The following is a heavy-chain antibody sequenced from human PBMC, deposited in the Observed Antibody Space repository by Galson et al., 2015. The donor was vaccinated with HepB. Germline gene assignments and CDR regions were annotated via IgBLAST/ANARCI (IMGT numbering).Heavy chain of an antibody. J-gene: IGHJ5*02. CDR3: ARDPRLPGDHVVT. Sequence: SVKVSCKASGGTFSSYAISWVRQAPGQGLEWMGGIIPIFGTANYAQKFQGRVTITADESTSTAYMELSSLRSEDTAVYYCARDPRLPGDHVVTWGQGTLVTVSS. CDR1: GGTFSSYA. D-gene: IGHD6-25*01. CDR2: IIPIFGTA. V-gene: IGHV1-69*13.